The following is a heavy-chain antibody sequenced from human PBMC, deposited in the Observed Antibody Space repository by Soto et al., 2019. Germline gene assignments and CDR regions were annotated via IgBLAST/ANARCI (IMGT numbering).Heavy chain of an antibody. Sequence: QLQLQESGSGLVKPSQTLSLTCAVSGGSISSGGYSWSWIRQPPGKGLEWIGYIYHSGSTYYNPPLKLRATIPADTAKHQPSLKLSSVPAADTAVYYCARGQVVAAQHWGQGTLVTVSS. CDR3: ARGQVVAAQH. CDR2: IYHSGST. V-gene: IGHV4-30-2*01. J-gene: IGHJ4*02. D-gene: IGHD2-15*01. CDR1: GGSISSGGYS.